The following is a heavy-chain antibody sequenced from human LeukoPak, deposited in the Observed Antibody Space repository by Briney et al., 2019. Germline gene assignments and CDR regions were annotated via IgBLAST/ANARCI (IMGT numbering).Heavy chain of an antibody. CDR2: ISAYNGNT. V-gene: IGHV1-18*01. CDR3: ARAVGYYYYYMDV. J-gene: IGHJ6*03. CDR1: GYSENFYG. Sequence: ASVKVSCKTSGYSENFYGITWVRQVAGQGLEWMGWISAYNGNTNYAQKLQGRVTMTTDTSTSTAYMELRSLRSDDTAVYYCARAVGYYYYYMDVRGKGTTVTVSS. D-gene: IGHD4-23*01.